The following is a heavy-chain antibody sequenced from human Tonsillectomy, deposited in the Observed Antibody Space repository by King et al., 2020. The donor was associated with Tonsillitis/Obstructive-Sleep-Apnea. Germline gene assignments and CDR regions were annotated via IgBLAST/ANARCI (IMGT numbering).Heavy chain of an antibody. CDR1: GFTFSRYG. Sequence: VQLVESGGGVVQPGRSLRLSCAASGFTFSRYGMHWVRQAPGKGLEWLAAILYDGSNKYYKETVKGRFTISRENSKNTLYLQMNSLRAEDTAVYYCAKDVGAIDGTSFWGQGTLVTVSS. D-gene: IGHD1-26*01. CDR2: ILYDGSNK. CDR3: AKDVGAIDGTSF. J-gene: IGHJ4*02. V-gene: IGHV3-30*18.